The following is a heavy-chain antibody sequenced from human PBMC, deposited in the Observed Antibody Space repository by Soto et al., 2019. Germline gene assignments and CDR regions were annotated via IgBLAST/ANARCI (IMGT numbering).Heavy chain of an antibody. CDR3: AKAGIRGVSHYYYYMDG. CDR1: RFTFSSYA. CDR2: ISGSGGST. D-gene: IGHD3-10*01. V-gene: IGHV3-23*01. Sequence: EVQLLESGGGLVQPGGSLRLSCAASRFTFSSYAMSWVRQAPGKGLEGVSAISGSGGSTYYADSVKGRFTISRDNAKNTLYLQMNSLRAEDTAVYYCAKAGIRGVSHYYYYMDGWGKGTTVTVAS. J-gene: IGHJ6*03.